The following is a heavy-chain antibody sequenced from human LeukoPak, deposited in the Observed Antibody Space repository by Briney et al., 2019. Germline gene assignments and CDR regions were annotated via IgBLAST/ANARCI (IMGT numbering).Heavy chain of an antibody. Sequence: PGRSLRLSCAASGFTFSSYGMHWVRQAPGKGLEWVAVISYDGSNKYYADSVKGRFTISRDNSKNTLYLQMNSLRAEDTAVYYCAKDQTPVAVAGTDRSFDYWGQGTLVTVSS. J-gene: IGHJ4*02. D-gene: IGHD6-19*01. CDR2: ISYDGSNK. CDR1: GFTFSSYG. CDR3: AKDQTPVAVAGTDRSFDY. V-gene: IGHV3-30*18.